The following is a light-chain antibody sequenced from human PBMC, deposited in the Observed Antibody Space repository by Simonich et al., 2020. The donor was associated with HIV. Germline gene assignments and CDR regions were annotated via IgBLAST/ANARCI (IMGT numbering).Light chain of an antibody. CDR1: QSVSSY. CDR2: DAS. CDR3: QQYGSSPT. J-gene: IGKJ3*01. Sequence: EVVLTQSPATLSLSPGERATLSCRASQSVSSYLAWYQQKPGQAPRLLIYDASSRATGIPDRFSGSGSGTDFTLTISRLEPEDFAVYYCQQYGSSPTFGPGTKVDIK. V-gene: IGKV3-20*01.